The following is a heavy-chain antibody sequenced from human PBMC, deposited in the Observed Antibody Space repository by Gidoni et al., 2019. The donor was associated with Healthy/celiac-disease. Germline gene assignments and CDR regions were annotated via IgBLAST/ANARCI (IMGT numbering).Heavy chain of an antibody. CDR1: GFTFSSYS. J-gene: IGHJ6*02. CDR3: ARSVGLRWGISMDV. CDR2: ISSSSSYI. Sequence: EVQLVESGGGLVKPGGSLRLSCAASGFTFSSYSMNLVRQAPGKGLEWFSSISSSSSYIYYADSVKGRFTISRDNAKNSLYLQMNSLRAEDTAVYYCARSVGLRWGISMDVWGQGTTVTVSS. V-gene: IGHV3-21*01. D-gene: IGHD5-12*01.